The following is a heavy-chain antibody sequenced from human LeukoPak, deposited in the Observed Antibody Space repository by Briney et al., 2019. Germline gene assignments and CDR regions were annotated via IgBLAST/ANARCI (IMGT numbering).Heavy chain of an antibody. V-gene: IGHV4-30-2*01. CDR1: GGSISSGGYS. Sequence: SETLSLTCTVSGGSISSGGYSWSWIRQHPGKGLEWIGEINHSGSTNYNPSLKSRVTISVDTSKNQFSLKLSSVTAADTAVYYCARGWRRPNRIYYFDYWGQGTLVTVSS. CDR3: ARGWRRPNRIYYFDY. CDR2: INHSGST. D-gene: IGHD6-13*01. J-gene: IGHJ4*02.